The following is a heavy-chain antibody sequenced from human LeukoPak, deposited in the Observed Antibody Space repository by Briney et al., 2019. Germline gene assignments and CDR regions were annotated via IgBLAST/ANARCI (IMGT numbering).Heavy chain of an antibody. V-gene: IGHV3-7*01. CDR3: ASYCSSTSCYYAFDI. CDR1: GFTFSSYW. D-gene: IGHD2-2*01. Sequence: GGSLRLSCAASGFTFSSYWMSWVCQAPGKGLEWVANIKQDGSEKYYVDSVKGRFTISRDNAKNSLYLQMNSLRAEDTAVYYCASYCSSTSCYYAFDIWGQGTMVTVSS. J-gene: IGHJ3*02. CDR2: IKQDGSEK.